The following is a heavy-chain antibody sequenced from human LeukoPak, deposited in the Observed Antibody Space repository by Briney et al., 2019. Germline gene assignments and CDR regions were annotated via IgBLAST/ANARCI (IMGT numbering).Heavy chain of an antibody. CDR3: ATEIYCCGDCYSDY. D-gene: IGHD2-21*02. Sequence: SETLSLTCTVSGGSVSSGSYYWSWIRQPPGKGLEWIGYIYYSGSTNYNPSLKSRVTISVDTSKNQFSLKLSSVTAADTALYYCATEIYCCGDCYSDYWGQGTLVTVSS. CDR1: GGSVSSGSYY. V-gene: IGHV4-61*01. CDR2: IYYSGST. J-gene: IGHJ4*02.